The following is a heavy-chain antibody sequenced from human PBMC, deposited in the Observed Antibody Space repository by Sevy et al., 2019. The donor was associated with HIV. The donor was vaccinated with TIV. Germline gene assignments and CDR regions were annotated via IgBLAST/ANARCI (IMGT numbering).Heavy chain of an antibody. CDR1: GFSLLDYS. D-gene: IGHD4-4*01. CDR2: VTARKGDT. Sequence: ASVKVSCKTSGFSLLDYSVAWVRQAPGQGFAWMGWVTARKGDTKYAQKVEGRVTMTTDSSRKTVYMELRSLTSDDTAIYYCARGRNFYLDHWAQGSRVTVSS. J-gene: IGHJ4*02. V-gene: IGHV1-18*01. CDR3: ARGRNFYLDH.